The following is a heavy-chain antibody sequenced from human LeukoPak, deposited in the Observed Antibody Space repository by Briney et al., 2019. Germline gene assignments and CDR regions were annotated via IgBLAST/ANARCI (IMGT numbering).Heavy chain of an antibody. D-gene: IGHD3-22*01. CDR2: ISGSGGST. CDR3: AKVSVTMIVVVTSDAFDI. CDR1: GFTFSSYA. Sequence: GGSLRLSCAASGFTFSSYAMSWVHQAPGKGLEWVSAISGSGGSTYYADSVKGRFTISRDNSKNTLYLQMNSLRAEDTAVYYCAKVSVTMIVVVTSDAFDIWGQGTMVTVSS. V-gene: IGHV3-23*01. J-gene: IGHJ3*02.